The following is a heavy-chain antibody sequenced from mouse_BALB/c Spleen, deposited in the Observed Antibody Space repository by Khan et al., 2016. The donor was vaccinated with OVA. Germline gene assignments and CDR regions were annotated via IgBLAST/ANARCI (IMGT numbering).Heavy chain of an antibody. CDR3: AGSITPVVAFYY. J-gene: IGHJ2*01. V-gene: IGHV5-9-3*01. CDR2: ISTGGRKI. D-gene: IGHD1-1*01. Sequence: EVELVESGGGLVKPGGSLKLSCAASGLTFSSSAMSWVRQTPEKRLEWVATISTGGRKIYYADSVKGRFTISRDNAKNTLSLQMSSLRSVDTAMYYCAGSITPVVAFYYWGQGTTLTVSS. CDR1: GLTFSSSA.